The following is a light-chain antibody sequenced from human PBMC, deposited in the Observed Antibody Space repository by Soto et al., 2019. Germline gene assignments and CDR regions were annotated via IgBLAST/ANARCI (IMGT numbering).Light chain of an antibody. CDR1: QAISHY. CDR3: LQHNTYTIS. V-gene: IGKV1-17*03. Sequence: IHMAHSPSGISSSVVYIVTITCLASQAISHYLSWFHQRPGKVPKRLIYGASALQSGVTSRFSGRGSGTELTLTISSLQPEDFGTYYCLQHNTYTISLGGGTQLDIK. CDR2: GAS. J-gene: IGKJ4*01.